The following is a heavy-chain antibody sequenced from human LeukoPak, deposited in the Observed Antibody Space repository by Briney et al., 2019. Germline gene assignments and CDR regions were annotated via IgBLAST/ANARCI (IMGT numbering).Heavy chain of an antibody. Sequence: WASVKVSCKASGYTFSGYYIHWVRQAPGQGLEWVGWINPNSGGTNYAQKFQGRVTMTRDTSISTSYMELSSLTSDDTAVYYCARASLASAGTRFWGQGTLVTVSS. CDR2: INPNSGGT. J-gene: IGHJ4*02. D-gene: IGHD6-13*01. CDR3: ARASLASAGTRF. V-gene: IGHV1-2*02. CDR1: GYTFSGYY.